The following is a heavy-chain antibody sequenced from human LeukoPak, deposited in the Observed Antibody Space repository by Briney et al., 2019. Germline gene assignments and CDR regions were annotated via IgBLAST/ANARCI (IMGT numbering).Heavy chain of an antibody. V-gene: IGHV3-73*01. Sequence: GGSLRLSCAASGFTFSGSAMHWVRQASGKGLECVGRIRSNINSYATAYAASVKGRFTISRDDSKNTVYLQMNSLKTEDTAVYYCTSDIVVVAAATEPAFDIWGQGTMVTVSS. CDR3: TSDIVVVAAATEPAFDI. CDR2: IRSNINSYAT. CDR1: GFTFSGSA. J-gene: IGHJ3*02. D-gene: IGHD2-15*01.